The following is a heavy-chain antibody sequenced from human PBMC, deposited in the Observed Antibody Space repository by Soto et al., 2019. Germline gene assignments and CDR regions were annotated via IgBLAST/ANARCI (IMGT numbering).Heavy chain of an antibody. CDR2: IYHSGST. CDR3: ASTYYYGSGSYYTFPFDY. CDR1: GGSISSGGYS. D-gene: IGHD3-10*01. V-gene: IGHV4-30-2*01. J-gene: IGHJ4*02. Sequence: PSETLSLTCAVSGGSISSGGYSWSWIRQPPGKGLEWIGYIYHSGSTYYNPSLKSRVTISVDTSKNQFSLKLSSVTAADTAVYYCASTYYYGSGSYYTFPFDYWGQGTLVTVSS.